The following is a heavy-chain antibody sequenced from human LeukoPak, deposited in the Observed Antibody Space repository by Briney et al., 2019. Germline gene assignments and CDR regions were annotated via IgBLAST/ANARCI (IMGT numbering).Heavy chain of an antibody. CDR2: INHSGST. J-gene: IGHJ4*02. Sequence: PSETLSLTCAVYGGSFSGYYWSWIRQPPGKGLEWIGEINHSGSTNYNPSLKSRVTISVDTSKNQFSLKLSSVTAADTAVYYCARGPNYYDSSGFGYWGQGTLVTVSS. D-gene: IGHD3-22*01. V-gene: IGHV4-34*01. CDR1: GGSFSGYY. CDR3: ARGPNYYDSSGFGY.